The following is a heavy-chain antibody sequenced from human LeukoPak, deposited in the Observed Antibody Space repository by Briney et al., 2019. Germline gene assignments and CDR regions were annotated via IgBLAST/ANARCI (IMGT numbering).Heavy chain of an antibody. CDR3: ARHRYFDWLMHT. V-gene: IGHV1-18*01. D-gene: IGHD3-9*01. Sequence: ASVKVSCKASGYTFTDFAINWARHAPGQGLEWMGWINTYIGKTNYAQKFQGRVTMTTDTSTSTAYMELRSLRSDDTAVYYCARHRYFDWLMHTWGQGTLVTVSS. CDR2: INTYIGKT. CDR1: GYTFTDFA. J-gene: IGHJ5*02.